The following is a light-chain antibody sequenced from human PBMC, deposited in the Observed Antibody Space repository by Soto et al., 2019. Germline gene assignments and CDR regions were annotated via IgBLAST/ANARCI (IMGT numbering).Light chain of an antibody. CDR3: QQYVKYST. CDR2: DAS. Sequence: IQMTQSPSTLSASVGDTVTITCRASQSISVSLACYQQKPGKAPNLLIYDASTLQGGVPSRFSGSGSGTEFTVPVTSLQPEDFATYFCQQYVKYSTFGHGTKVDVK. J-gene: IGKJ1*01. V-gene: IGKV1-5*01. CDR1: QSISVS.